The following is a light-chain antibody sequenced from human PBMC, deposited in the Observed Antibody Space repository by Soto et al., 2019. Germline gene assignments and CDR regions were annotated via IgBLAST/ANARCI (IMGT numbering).Light chain of an antibody. Sequence: QSALTQPASVSGSPGQSITISCTGTSSDIGGYNYVSWYQHHPGKAPKLIIYEVSNRPSGVSNRFSGSKSGNTASLTISGLQAEDEADYYCSSYITINTFYVFGTGTKLTVL. J-gene: IGLJ1*01. CDR2: EVS. V-gene: IGLV2-14*01. CDR3: SSYITINTFYV. CDR1: SSDIGGYNY.